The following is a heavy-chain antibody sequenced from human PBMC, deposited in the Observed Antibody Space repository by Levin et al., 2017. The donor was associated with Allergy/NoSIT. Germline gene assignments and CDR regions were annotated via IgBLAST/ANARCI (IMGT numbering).Heavy chain of an antibody. CDR1: GFTFSSYA. D-gene: IGHD5-12*01. CDR3: AKYSGNDYYYYGMDV. CDR2: VSGSGDNT. J-gene: IGHJ6*02. V-gene: IGHV3-23*01. Sequence: GESLKISCAVSGFTFSSYAMSWVRQAPGKGLEWVSAVSGSGDNTYYADSVKGRFTISRDTSKNTLYLQMNSLRAEDTAVYYCAKYSGNDYYYYGMDVWGQGTTVTVSS.